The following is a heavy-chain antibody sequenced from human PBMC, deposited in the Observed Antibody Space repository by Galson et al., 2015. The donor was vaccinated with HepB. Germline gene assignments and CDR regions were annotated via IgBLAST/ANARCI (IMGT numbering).Heavy chain of an antibody. Sequence: SVKVSCKASGYTFIGYHMHWVRQAPGQGLEWMGWINPNSGDTNYAQKFQGRVTMTRDTSISTAYMELSRLRSDDTAVYFCARVATDGSGWYPPKYYYYYYGMDVWGQGTTVTVSS. CDR3: ARVATDGSGWYPPKYYYYYYGMDV. J-gene: IGHJ6*02. V-gene: IGHV1-2*02. D-gene: IGHD6-19*01. CDR1: GYTFIGYH. CDR2: INPNSGDT.